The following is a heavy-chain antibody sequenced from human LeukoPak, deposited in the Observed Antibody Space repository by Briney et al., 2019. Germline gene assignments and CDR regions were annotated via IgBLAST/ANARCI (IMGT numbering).Heavy chain of an antibody. Sequence: PGGSLRLSCAASGFTFSSYWMSWVRQAPGKGLEWVANIKQDGSEKYYVDSVKGRFTISRDNSKNTLYLQMNSLRTEDTAVYYCAKDTDSSGWAYFDYWGQGTLVTVSS. J-gene: IGHJ4*02. D-gene: IGHD6-19*01. CDR2: IKQDGSEK. V-gene: IGHV3-7*01. CDR3: AKDTDSSGWAYFDY. CDR1: GFTFSSYW.